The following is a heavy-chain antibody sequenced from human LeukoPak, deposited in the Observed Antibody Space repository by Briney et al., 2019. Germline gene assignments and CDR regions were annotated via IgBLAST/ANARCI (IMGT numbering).Heavy chain of an antibody. D-gene: IGHD6-19*01. CDR2: IYYSGST. Sequence: SETLSLTCTVSGGSISSSSYYWGWIRQPPGKGLEWIGSIYYSGSTYYNPSLKSRVTISVDTSKNQFSLKLSSVTAADTAVYYCARPFPSGYSSGWAPTDAFDIWGQGTMVTVSS. J-gene: IGHJ3*02. CDR3: ARPFPSGYSSGWAPTDAFDI. V-gene: IGHV4-39*01. CDR1: GGSISSSSYY.